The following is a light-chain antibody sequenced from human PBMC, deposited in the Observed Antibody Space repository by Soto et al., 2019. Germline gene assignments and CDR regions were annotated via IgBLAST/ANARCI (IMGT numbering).Light chain of an antibody. CDR2: DAS. V-gene: IGKV3-11*01. CDR3: QQRSNWPIT. Sequence: ILLTQSPATLSLSPGERATLSWGASQSVSSYLAWYQQKPGQAHRLLIYDASNRATGIPARFSGSGSGTDSTLTISRLETEDFAVYYCQQRSNWPITFGQGTDWRL. J-gene: IGKJ5*01. CDR1: QSVSSY.